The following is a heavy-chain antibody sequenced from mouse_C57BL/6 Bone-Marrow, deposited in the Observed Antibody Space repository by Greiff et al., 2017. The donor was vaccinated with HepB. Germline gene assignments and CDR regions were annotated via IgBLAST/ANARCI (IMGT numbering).Heavy chain of an antibody. D-gene: IGHD1-1*01. J-gene: IGHJ4*01. CDR1: GYTFTDYE. CDR3: TRQSPSYYYGLYYYAMDY. CDR2: IDPETGGT. Sequence: QVQLQQSGAELVRPGASVTLSCKASGYTFTDYEMHWVKQTPVHGLEWIGAIDPETGGTAYNQKFKGKAILTADKSSSTAYMELRSLTSEDSAVYYCTRQSPSYYYGLYYYAMDYWGQGTSVTVSS. V-gene: IGHV1-15*01.